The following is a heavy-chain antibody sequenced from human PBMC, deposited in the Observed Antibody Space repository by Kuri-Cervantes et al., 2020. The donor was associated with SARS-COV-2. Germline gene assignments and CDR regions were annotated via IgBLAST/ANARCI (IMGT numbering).Heavy chain of an antibody. V-gene: IGHV4-34*01. CDR3: ARENKYYYDSSGFD. Sequence: GSLRLSCAVYGGSFSGYYWSWIRQPPGKGLEWIGEINHSGSTNYNPSLKSRVTISVDTSKNQFSLKLSSVTAADTAVYYCARENKYYYDSSGFDWGQGTLVTVSS. J-gene: IGHJ4*02. CDR1: GGSFSGYY. D-gene: IGHD3-22*01. CDR2: INHSGST.